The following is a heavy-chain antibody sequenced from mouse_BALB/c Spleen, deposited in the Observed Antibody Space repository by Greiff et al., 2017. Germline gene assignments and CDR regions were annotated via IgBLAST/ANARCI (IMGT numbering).Heavy chain of an antibody. Sequence: EVHLVESGGGLVKPGGSLKLSCAASGFAFSSYDMSWVRQTPEKRLEWVAYISSGGGSTYYPDTVKGRFTISRDNAKNTLYLQMSSLKSEDTAMYYCARHKYGNYDWFAYWGQGTLVTVSA. J-gene: IGHJ3*01. CDR1: GFAFSSYD. CDR2: ISSGGGST. V-gene: IGHV5-12-1*01. D-gene: IGHD2-10*02. CDR3: ARHKYGNYDWFAY.